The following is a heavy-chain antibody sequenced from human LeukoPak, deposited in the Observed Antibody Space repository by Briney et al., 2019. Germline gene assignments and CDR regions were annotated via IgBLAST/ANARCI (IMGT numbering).Heavy chain of an antibody. J-gene: IGHJ4*02. CDR1: GYTFTSYY. D-gene: IGHD3-10*01. CDR2: INPGGGST. Sequence: ASVKVSFKSSGYTFTSYYMYWVRQAPGQGLEWMGIINPGGGSTSYAQKFQGRVTMTRDTSTSTVYMELSSLRSEDTAVYYCARDSGMVRGTVDYWGQGTLVTVSS. CDR3: ARDSGMVRGTVDY. V-gene: IGHV1-46*01.